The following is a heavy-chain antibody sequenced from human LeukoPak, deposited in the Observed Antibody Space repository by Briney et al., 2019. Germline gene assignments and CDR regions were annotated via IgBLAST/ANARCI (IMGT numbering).Heavy chain of an antibody. D-gene: IGHD6-13*01. CDR1: GGSINSYY. J-gene: IGHJ4*02. CDR2: IYYSGST. Sequence: SETLSLTCTVSGGSINSYYWIWIRQPPGKGLEWIGSIYYSGSTSYNPSLKSRVTISVDTSKNQFSLKVTSVTAADTAVYYCARGFIGSSSWYFDYWGQGTLVTVSS. V-gene: IGHV4-59*01. CDR3: ARGFIGSSSWYFDY.